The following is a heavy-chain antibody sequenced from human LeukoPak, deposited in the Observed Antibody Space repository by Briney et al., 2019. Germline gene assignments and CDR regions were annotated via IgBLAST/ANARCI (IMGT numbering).Heavy chain of an antibody. CDR2: ISGSCGLT. J-gene: IGHJ3*02. V-gene: IGHV3-23*01. Sequence: GGSLRLSCAASGFPFNSYVMTWVRQAPGKGLEWVSVISGSCGLTYHADSVKGRFTVSRDNSKNTLYLQMNSLRAEDTAVYSCAKGYYNYIWGSYRSDAFDIWGQGTMVTVSS. CDR1: GFPFNSYV. CDR3: AKGYYNYIWGSYRSDAFDI. D-gene: IGHD3-16*02.